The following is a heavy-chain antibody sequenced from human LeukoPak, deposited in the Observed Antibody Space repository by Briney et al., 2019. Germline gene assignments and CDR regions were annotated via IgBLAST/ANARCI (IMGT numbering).Heavy chain of an antibody. Sequence: GRSLRLSCSASGFTFSSYAMHWVRQAPGKGLEWVAVISYDGSNKYYADSVKGRFTISRDNSKNTLYLQMNSLRAEDTAVYYCARDLGELGSRNYYYGMDVWGQGTTVTVSS. V-gene: IGHV3-30-3*01. CDR2: ISYDGSNK. CDR1: GFTFSSYA. CDR3: ARDLGELGSRNYYYGMDV. J-gene: IGHJ6*02. D-gene: IGHD3-16*01.